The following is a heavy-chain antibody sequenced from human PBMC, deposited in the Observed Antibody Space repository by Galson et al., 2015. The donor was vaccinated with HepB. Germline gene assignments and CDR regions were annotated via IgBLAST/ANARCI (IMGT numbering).Heavy chain of an antibody. J-gene: IGHJ4*02. D-gene: IGHD3-10*01. Sequence: SLRLSCAASGFTFSSYGMHWVRQAPGKGLEWVAVIWYDGSNKYYADSVKGRFTISRDNAKNTLYLQMNSLRAEDTAMYYCARPHSTSSITMVRYWGRGTLVTVSS. V-gene: IGHV3-33*01. CDR3: ARPHSTSSITMVRY. CDR1: GFTFSSYG. CDR2: IWYDGSNK.